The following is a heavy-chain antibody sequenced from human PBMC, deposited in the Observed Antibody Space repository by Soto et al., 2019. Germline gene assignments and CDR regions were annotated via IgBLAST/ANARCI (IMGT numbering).Heavy chain of an antibody. CDR3: ARALMVLSRSYFDS. CDR2: ISYSGNT. CDR1: GGSISNFY. Sequence: PSGTLSLTCSVSGGSISNFYWSWIRQPPGKGLEWIGYISYSGNTNYNPSLKSRVSISVDTSKNQLSLNLTSVTAADTAVYYCARALMVLSRSYFDSWGQGTPVTVSS. D-gene: IGHD2-8*01. J-gene: IGHJ4*02. V-gene: IGHV4-59*01.